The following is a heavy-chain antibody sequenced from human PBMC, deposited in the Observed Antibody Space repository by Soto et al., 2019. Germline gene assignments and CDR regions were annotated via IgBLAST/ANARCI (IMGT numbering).Heavy chain of an antibody. D-gene: IGHD2-21*01. CDR1: GGSISSSSYY. CDR3: ARDCGGEIIPYWYFDL. J-gene: IGHJ2*01. V-gene: IGHV4-39*07. CDR2: IYYSGST. Sequence: SETLSLTCTVSGGSISSSSYYWGWIRQPPGKGLEWIGSIYYSGSTYYNPSLKSRVTISVDTTKNQFSLKLSPVTAADTAVYYCARDCGGEIIPYWYFDLWGRGTLVTVSS.